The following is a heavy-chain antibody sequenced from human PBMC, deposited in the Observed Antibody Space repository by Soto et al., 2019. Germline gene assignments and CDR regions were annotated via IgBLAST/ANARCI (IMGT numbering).Heavy chain of an antibody. Sequence: GGSLRLSCAASGFTFSDYYMSWIRQAPGKGLEWVSYISSSGSTIYYADSVKGRFTISRDNSKNSLYLQMNSLRAEDTAVYYYSKGRSYYYYYGVDVWGQGTTVTVSS. CDR2: ISSSGSTI. V-gene: IGHV3-11*01. CDR1: GFTFSDYY. CDR3: SKGRSYYYYYGVDV. J-gene: IGHJ6*02.